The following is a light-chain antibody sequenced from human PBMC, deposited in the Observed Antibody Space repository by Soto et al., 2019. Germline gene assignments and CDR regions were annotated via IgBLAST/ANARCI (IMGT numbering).Light chain of an antibody. CDR2: AAS. CDR1: QSISSNY. CDR3: QQYGSSPYT. Sequence: EIVLTQSPVTLSLSPGERATLSCGASQSISSNYLAWYQQRGGLAPRLLIYAASTRAAGIPDRFSGSGSGTDFTLTISRLEPEDFAVYYCQQYGSSPYTFGQGTKLEIK. J-gene: IGKJ2*01. V-gene: IGKV3D-20*01.